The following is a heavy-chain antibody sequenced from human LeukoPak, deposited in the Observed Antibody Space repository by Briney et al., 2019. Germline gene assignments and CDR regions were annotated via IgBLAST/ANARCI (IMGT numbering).Heavy chain of an antibody. Sequence: PGGSLRLSCAASGFTFSSYAVSWVRQAPGKGLEWVSVIYKSAITYYADTVRGRFTISRDNSKNTLYLQMNSLRAEDTAVYYCARSLRVRGVPDYMDVWGKGTTVTISS. D-gene: IGHD3-10*01. J-gene: IGHJ6*03. CDR1: GFTFSSYA. V-gene: IGHV3-53*01. CDR3: ARSLRVRGVPDYMDV. CDR2: IYKSAIT.